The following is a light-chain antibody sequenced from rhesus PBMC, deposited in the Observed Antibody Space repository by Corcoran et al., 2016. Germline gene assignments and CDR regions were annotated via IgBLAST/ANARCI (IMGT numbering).Light chain of an antibody. CDR3: QQHNSYPFT. V-gene: IGKV1-25*01. J-gene: IGKJ3*01. CDR2: KAS. CDR1: QGIRRY. Sequence: DIQMTQSPSSLSAPVGDTVTITCRASQGIRRYLAWYQQKPGKAPKLLFYKASTLQSGVTSRFSGSGSGTDFTLPISSLQPEDFATYYCQQHNSYPFTFGPGTKLDIK.